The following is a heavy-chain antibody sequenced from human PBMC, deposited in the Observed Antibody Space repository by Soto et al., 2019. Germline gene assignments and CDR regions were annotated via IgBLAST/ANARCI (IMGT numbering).Heavy chain of an antibody. J-gene: IGHJ6*02. CDR1: GFTFSSYA. V-gene: IGHV3-30-3*01. D-gene: IGHD1-26*01. Sequence: QVPLVESGGGVVQPGRSLRLSCAASGFTFSSYAMHWVRQAPGKGLEWVAVISYDGSNKYYADSVKGRFTISRDNSKNTLYLQMNSLRAEDTAVYYCAREEVGAFYYYYGMDVWGQGTTVTVSS. CDR3: AREEVGAFYYYYGMDV. CDR2: ISYDGSNK.